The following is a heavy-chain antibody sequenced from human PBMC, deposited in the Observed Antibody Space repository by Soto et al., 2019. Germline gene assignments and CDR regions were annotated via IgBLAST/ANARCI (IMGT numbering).Heavy chain of an antibody. D-gene: IGHD6-6*01. CDR3: ARGGDSSSFFDY. J-gene: IGHJ4*02. CDR2: MYHSGSA. Sequence: PSETLSLTCAVSSGSISSTHWWSWVRQPPGKGLEWIGQMYHSGSANYNPSLNSRVTMSVDKSKNEFSLRLSSVNAADTAVYYCARGGDSSSFFDYWGKGTLVTVSS. V-gene: IGHV4-4*02. CDR1: SGSISSTHW.